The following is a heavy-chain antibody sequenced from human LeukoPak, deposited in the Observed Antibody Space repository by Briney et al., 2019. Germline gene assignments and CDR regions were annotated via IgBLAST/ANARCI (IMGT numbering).Heavy chain of an antibody. CDR1: GFTVSNNY. D-gene: IGHD3-16*01. V-gene: IGHV3-53*01. J-gene: IGHJ5*02. CDR2: IYSGGST. Sequence: PGGSLRLSCAASGFTVSNNYMSWVRQATGKGLEWVSIIYSGGSTFYADSVKGRFTISRDISKNTLYLQMNSLRAEDTAVYYCAAGGRQKLLFDPWGQGTLVTVSS. CDR3: AAGGRQKLLFDP.